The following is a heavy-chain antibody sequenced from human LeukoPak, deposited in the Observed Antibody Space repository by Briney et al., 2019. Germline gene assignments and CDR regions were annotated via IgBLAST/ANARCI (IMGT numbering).Heavy chain of an antibody. CDR2: ISAYNGNT. V-gene: IGHV1-18*01. CDR3: ARNVVVPAAILWLDP. Sequence: GASVTVSCKASGYTFTSYGISWVRQAPGQGLEWMGWISAYNGNTNYAQKLQGRVTMTTDTSTSTAYMELRSLRSDDTAVYYCARNVVVPAAILWLDPWGQGTLVTVSS. J-gene: IGHJ5*02. D-gene: IGHD2-2*01. CDR1: GYTFTSYG.